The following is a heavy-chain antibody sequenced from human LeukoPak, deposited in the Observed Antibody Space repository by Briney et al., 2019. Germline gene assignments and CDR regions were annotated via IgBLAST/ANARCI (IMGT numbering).Heavy chain of an antibody. CDR1: GYTFTSYY. V-gene: IGHV1-46*01. Sequence: GASVKVSCKASGYTFTSYYMHWVRQAPGQGLEWMGIINPSGGSTSYAQKFQGRVIMTRDTSTSTVYMELSSLRSEDTAVYYCARGESVNFWSGYLGSDWFDPWGQGTLVTVSS. J-gene: IGHJ5*02. D-gene: IGHD3-3*01. CDR3: ARGESVNFWSGYLGSDWFDP. CDR2: INPSGGST.